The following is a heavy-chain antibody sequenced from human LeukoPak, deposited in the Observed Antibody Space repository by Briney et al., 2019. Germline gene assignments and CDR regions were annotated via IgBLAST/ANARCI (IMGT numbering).Heavy chain of an antibody. V-gene: IGHV3-23*01. Sequence: QTGGSLRLSCAASGFTFSSYAMSWVRQAPGKGLEWVSAISGSGGSTYYADSVKGRFTISRDNSKNTLYLQMNSLRAEDTAVYYCAKARSGYYITLPDYWGQGTLVTVSS. CDR1: GFTFSSYA. J-gene: IGHJ4*02. D-gene: IGHD3-3*01. CDR2: ISGSGGST. CDR3: AKARSGYYITLPDY.